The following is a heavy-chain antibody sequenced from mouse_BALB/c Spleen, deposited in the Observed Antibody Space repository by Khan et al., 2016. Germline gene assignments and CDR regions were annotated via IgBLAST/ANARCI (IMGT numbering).Heavy chain of an antibody. CDR3: VREGWLLGYFDY. Sequence: QVQLKQSGAELARPGASVKMSCKASGYTFTSYTMFWVKQRPGQGLEWIGYIAPRSDYTDYNQKFKDKATLTADKSSTTAYMQLNSLTSEDSAVYYCVREGWLLGYFDYWGQGTTLTVSS. CDR2: IAPRSDYT. V-gene: IGHV1-4*01. CDR1: GYTFTSYT. J-gene: IGHJ2*01. D-gene: IGHD2-3*01.